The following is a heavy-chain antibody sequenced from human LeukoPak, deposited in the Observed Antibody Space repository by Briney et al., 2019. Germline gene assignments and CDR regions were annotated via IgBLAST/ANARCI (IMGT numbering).Heavy chain of an antibody. CDR3: ARAAYSGYDPLYFDS. CDR1: GGASNYYY. Sequence: SETLSLTCAVYGGASNYYYWSWVRQPPGKGPEWIGDIVHDGATFYKSSLESRVPMSAATNYNPSLKSRATISADTSKNQFSLKLTSVTAADTAIYYCARAAYSGYDPLYFDSWGQGTLVIVSS. J-gene: IGHJ4*02. V-gene: IGHV4-34*12. D-gene: IGHD5-12*01. CDR2: IVHDGAT.